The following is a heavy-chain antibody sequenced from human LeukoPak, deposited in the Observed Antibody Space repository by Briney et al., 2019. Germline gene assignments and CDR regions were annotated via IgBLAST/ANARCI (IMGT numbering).Heavy chain of an antibody. CDR3: AQRGGLDY. J-gene: IGHJ4*02. V-gene: IGHV3-30*03. D-gene: IGHD3-16*01. Sequence: GGSLRLSCAASGFTFDDYAMHWVRQAPGKGLEWVAVISYDGSNKYYADSVKGRFSISRDNSKNTLYLQMNSLRVEDTAVYYCAQRGGLDYWGQGTLVTVSS. CDR1: GFTFDDYA. CDR2: ISYDGSNK.